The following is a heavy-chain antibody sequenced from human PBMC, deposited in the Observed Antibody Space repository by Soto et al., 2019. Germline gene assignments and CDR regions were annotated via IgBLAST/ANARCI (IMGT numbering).Heavy chain of an antibody. D-gene: IGHD3-16*02. J-gene: IGHJ3*02. CDR3: AREFGGGIDDYVWGSYRYMRSGAFDI. CDR1: GFTFSDYY. V-gene: IGHV3-11*06. Sequence: GGSLRLSCAASGFTFSDYYMSWIRQAPGKGLEWVSYISSSSSYTNYADSVKGRFTISRDNAKNSLYLQMNSLGAEDTAGYYCAREFGGGIDDYVWGSYRYMRSGAFDIWGQGTMVTVSS. CDR2: ISSSSSYT.